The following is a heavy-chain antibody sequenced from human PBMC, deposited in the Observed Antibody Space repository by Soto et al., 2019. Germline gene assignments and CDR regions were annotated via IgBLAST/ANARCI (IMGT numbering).Heavy chain of an antibody. CDR3: AINADV. V-gene: IGHV4-59*08. CDR2: IYNSGS. CDR1: GASISGHF. J-gene: IGHJ6*02. Sequence: ETLSLTCTVSGASISGHFWSWIRQPPGKGLEWIAYIYNSGSNYNPSLKSRVTISVDTSNNQLYLKLSSVIAADSAVYYCAINADVWGQGTTVTVSS.